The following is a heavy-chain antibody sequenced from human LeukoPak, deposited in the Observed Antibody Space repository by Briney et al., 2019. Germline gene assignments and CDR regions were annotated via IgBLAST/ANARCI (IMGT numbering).Heavy chain of an antibody. CDR3: ARECQRLLDGYYAMDV. D-gene: IGHD6-25*01. J-gene: IGHJ6*02. Sequence: GGSLGLSCAGSAFSFTEYYMTWIRQPPGKGLEWLSHISSSGSIIYYSDSVKGGFSTSSDNAKNTLFLQINSLRAEDNTVYFCARECQRLLDGYYAMDVWGQGTTVTVTS. CDR2: ISSSGSII. CDR1: AFSFTEYY. V-gene: IGHV3-11*01.